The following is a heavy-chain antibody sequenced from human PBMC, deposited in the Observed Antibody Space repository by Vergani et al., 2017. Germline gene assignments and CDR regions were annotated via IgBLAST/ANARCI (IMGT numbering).Heavy chain of an antibody. CDR3: ARATTIFGVVIIGYYMDV. Sequence: QVQLVQSGAEVKKPGASVKVSCKASGYTFTSYGISWVRQAPGQGLEWMGWISAYNGNTNYAQKLQGRVTMTTDTSTSTAYMELRSLRSDDTAVYYCARATTIFGVVIIGYYMDVWGKGTTVTVSS. V-gene: IGHV1-18*01. CDR2: ISAYNGNT. D-gene: IGHD3-3*01. J-gene: IGHJ6*03. CDR1: GYTFTSYG.